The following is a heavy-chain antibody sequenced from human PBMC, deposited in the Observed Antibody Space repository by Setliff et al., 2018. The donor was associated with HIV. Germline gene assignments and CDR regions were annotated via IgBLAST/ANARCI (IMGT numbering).Heavy chain of an antibody. J-gene: IGHJ6*03. CDR1: GFTFGDYA. CDR2: VTSNSGNI. D-gene: IGHD6-19*01. CDR3: VREGSVAGRYYYYMDV. V-gene: IGHV3-9*01. Sequence: PGGSLRLSCTASGFTFGDYAMHWVRQAPGKGLEWVSGVTSNSGNIDYADSVKGRFTISRDNAKNSLYLQMNSLRPEDSALYYCVREGSVAGRYYYYMDVWGKGTTVTVSS.